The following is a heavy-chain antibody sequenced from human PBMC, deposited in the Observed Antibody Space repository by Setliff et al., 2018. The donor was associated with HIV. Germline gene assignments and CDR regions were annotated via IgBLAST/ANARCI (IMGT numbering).Heavy chain of an antibody. CDR2: INAGNGNT. CDR1: GYTFSTYA. Sequence: ASVKVSCKASGYTFSTYAMHWVRQAPGQRLEWMGWINAGNGNTKYSQKFQGRVTITRDTSASIAYMEVSSLRSEDTAVYYCARDFPSPDYSSSWAHLYYHYGMDVWGQGTTVTVSS. J-gene: IGHJ6*02. V-gene: IGHV1-3*01. CDR3: ARDFPSPDYSSSWAHLYYHYGMDV. D-gene: IGHD6-13*01.